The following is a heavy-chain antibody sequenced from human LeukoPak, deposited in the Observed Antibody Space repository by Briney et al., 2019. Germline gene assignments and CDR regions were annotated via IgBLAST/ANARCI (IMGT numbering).Heavy chain of an antibody. J-gene: IGHJ4*02. Sequence: SETLSLTCAVYGGSFSGYYWSWIRQPPGKGLEWIGEINHSGSTNYNPPLKSRVTISVDTPKNQFSLKLSSVTAADTAVNYCARGGVAVAGSGFRYWGQGTLVTVSS. CDR3: ARGGVAVAGSGFRY. CDR1: GGSFSGYY. D-gene: IGHD6-19*01. CDR2: INHSGST. V-gene: IGHV4-34*01.